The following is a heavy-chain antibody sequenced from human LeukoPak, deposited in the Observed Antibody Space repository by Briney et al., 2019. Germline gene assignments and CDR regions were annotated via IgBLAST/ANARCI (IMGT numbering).Heavy chain of an antibody. Sequence: ASVKVSCKASGYTFSNYAMNWVRQAPGQGLEWMGWINPNTGNPTYAQGFTGRFVFSLDTSVSTTYLQISSLKPEDTAVYYCARDNSVRDEAWWFNPWGQGTLVTVSS. V-gene: IGHV7-4-1*02. D-gene: IGHD5-24*01. CDR3: ARDNSVRDEAWWFNP. CDR2: INPNTGNP. J-gene: IGHJ5*02. CDR1: GYTFSNYA.